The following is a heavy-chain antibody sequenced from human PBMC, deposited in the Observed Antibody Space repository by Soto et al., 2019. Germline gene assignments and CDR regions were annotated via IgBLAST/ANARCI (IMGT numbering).Heavy chain of an antibody. CDR1: GFTFSSYW. J-gene: IGHJ2*01. CDR2: IKQDGNEE. CDR3: ASWGFIVATNWYFDL. V-gene: IGHV3-7*01. D-gene: IGHD5-12*01. Sequence: EAQLVESGGGLVQPGGSLRLSCAASGFTFSSYWMSWVLQAPGKGLEWVANIKQDGNEESYVDSVKGRFTISRDNTKNSLFLQMNSLRAEDTAVYYCASWGFIVATNWYFDLWGRGTLVTVSS.